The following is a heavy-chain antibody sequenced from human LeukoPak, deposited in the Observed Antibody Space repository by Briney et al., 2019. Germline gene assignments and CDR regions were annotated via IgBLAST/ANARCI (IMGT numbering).Heavy chain of an antibody. CDR2: IYYSGST. D-gene: IGHD3-16*02. CDR1: GGSISSYY. J-gene: IGHJ5*02. CDR3: ARSHYDYVWGSYRFNWFDP. Sequence: SSETLSLTCTVSGGSISSYYWSWIRQPPGKGLEWIGYIYYSGSTNYNPSLKSRVTISVDTSKNQFSLKLSSVTAADTAVYYCARSHYDYVWGSYRFNWFDPWGQGTLVTVSS. V-gene: IGHV4-59*01.